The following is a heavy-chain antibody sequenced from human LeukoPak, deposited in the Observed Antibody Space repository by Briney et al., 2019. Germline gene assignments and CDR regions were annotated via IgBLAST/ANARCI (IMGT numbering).Heavy chain of an antibody. V-gene: IGHV3-30*14. CDR2: ISYDGSNK. CDR1: GFTFSSYA. Sequence: GRSLRLSCAASGFTFSSYAMHWVRQAPGKGLEWVAVISYDGSNKYYADSVKGRFTISRDNSKNTLYLQMNSLRAEDTAVYYCARDQMDYGDYYNWFDPWGQGTLVTVSS. J-gene: IGHJ5*02. D-gene: IGHD4-17*01. CDR3: ARDQMDYGDYYNWFDP.